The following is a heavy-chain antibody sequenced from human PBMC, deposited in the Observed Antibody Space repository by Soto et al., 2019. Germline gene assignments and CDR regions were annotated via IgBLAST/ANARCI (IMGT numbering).Heavy chain of an antibody. D-gene: IGHD6-6*01. V-gene: IGHV4-34*01. CDR2: INHSGST. Sequence: QVQLQQWGAGLLKPSETLSLTCAVYGGSFSGYYWSWIRQPPGKGLEWIGEINHSGSTNYNPSLTSRVTISADTPKNQISLKLGSVTAAATAVYYCARRGGGIAAQRGWFDPWGQGTLVTVSS. CDR3: ARRGGGIAAQRGWFDP. CDR1: GGSFSGYY. J-gene: IGHJ5*02.